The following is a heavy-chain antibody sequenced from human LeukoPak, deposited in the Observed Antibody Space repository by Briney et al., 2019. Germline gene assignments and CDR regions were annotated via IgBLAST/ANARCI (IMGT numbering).Heavy chain of an antibody. CDR1: GGSISSSSYY. CDR2: IYYSGST. CDR3: ARRTTDAVAFDY. Sequence: SETLSLTCTVSGGSISSSSYYWGWIRQPPGEGLEWIGSIYYSGSTYYNPSLKSRVTISVDTSKNQFSLKLSSVTAADTAVYYCARRTTDAVAFDYWGQGTLVTVSS. V-gene: IGHV4-39*01. D-gene: IGHD1-1*01. J-gene: IGHJ4*02.